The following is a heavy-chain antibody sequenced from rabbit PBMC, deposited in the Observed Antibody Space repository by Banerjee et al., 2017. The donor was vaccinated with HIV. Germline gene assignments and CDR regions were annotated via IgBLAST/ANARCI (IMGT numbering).Heavy chain of an antibody. D-gene: IGHD6-1*01. CDR2: IYIGSSGST. J-gene: IGHJ4*01. CDR1: GFDISFYH. Sequence: QEQLEESGGDLVKPEGSLTLTCTASGFDISFYHMCWVRQAPGKGLEWIACIYIGSSGSTYYATWAKGRFTVSKTSSTTVTLQMTSLTAADTATYFCARDRAGAHADDADGFKLWGQGTLVTVS. V-gene: IGHV1S45*01. CDR3: ARDRAGAHADDADGFKL.